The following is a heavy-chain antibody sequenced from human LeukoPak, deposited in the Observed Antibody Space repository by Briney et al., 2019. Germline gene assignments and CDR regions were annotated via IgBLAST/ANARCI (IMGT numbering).Heavy chain of an antibody. V-gene: IGHV4-39*01. CDR3: ALETILAGALELDY. J-gene: IGHJ4*02. D-gene: IGHD1-1*01. CDR1: GGSITSSNWY. Sequence: SETLSLTCTVSGGSITSSNWYWGWIRQTPGKGLEWIGSIPYSGTTYYNPSLKSRVTISLDTSKNQFSLRLRSVTAADTAVYFCALETILAGALELDYWGQGILVPVSS. CDR2: IPYSGTT.